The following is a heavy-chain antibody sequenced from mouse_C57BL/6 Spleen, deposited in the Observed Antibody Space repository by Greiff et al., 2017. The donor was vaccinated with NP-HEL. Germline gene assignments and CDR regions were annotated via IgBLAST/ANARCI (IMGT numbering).Heavy chain of an antibody. Sequence: VKLMESGAELARPGASVKLSCKASGYTFTSYGISWVKQRTGQGLEWIGEIYPRSGNTYYNEKFKGKATLTADKSSSTAYMELRSLTSEDSAVYFCARCDYDDGDYWGQGTTLTVSS. CDR1: GYTFTSYG. CDR3: ARCDYDDGDY. D-gene: IGHD2-4*01. V-gene: IGHV1-81*01. CDR2: IYPRSGNT. J-gene: IGHJ2*01.